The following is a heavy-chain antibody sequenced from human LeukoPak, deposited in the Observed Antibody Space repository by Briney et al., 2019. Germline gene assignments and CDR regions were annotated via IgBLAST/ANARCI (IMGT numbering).Heavy chain of an antibody. V-gene: IGHV3-23*01. CDR2: ISGSGGTT. D-gene: IGHD3-22*01. CDR1: GFTFSSYV. J-gene: IGHJ4*02. Sequence: GGSLRLSCAASGFTFSSYVMSWVRQAPGKGLEWVSGISGSGGTTYYADSVKGRFTISRDNSKNTLYLQPNSLRAEDTAVYYCAKDRYHDSSGYIFDYWGQGTLVTVSS. CDR3: AKDRYHDSSGYIFDY.